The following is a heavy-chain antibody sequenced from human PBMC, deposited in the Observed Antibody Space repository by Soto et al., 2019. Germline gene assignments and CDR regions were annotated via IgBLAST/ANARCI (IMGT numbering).Heavy chain of an antibody. CDR1: GGSISSSSYY. Sequence: PSETLSLTCTVSGGSISSSSYYWGWIRQPPGKGLEWIGSIYYSGSTYYNPSLKSRVTISVDTSKNQFSLKLSSVTAADTAVYYCARGDELEVRGVIIDYWGQGTLVTVSS. V-gene: IGHV4-39*01. J-gene: IGHJ4*02. D-gene: IGHD3-10*01. CDR3: ARGDELEVRGVIIDY. CDR2: IYYSGST.